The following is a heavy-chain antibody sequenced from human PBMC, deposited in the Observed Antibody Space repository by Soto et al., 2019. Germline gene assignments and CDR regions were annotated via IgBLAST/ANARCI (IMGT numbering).Heavy chain of an antibody. Sequence: QVQLQESGPGLVNPSETLSLTCTVSGGSISSYYWSWIRQPPGKGLAWIGYIYYSGSTNYNPSLTSRVTLSVDTSKNQFPLKLSSVTAADTAVYYCARSYRRYCSGGSCYSYYYYYMDVWGKGTTVTVSS. CDR3: ARSYRRYCSGGSCYSYYYYYMDV. CDR2: IYYSGST. D-gene: IGHD2-15*01. J-gene: IGHJ6*03. CDR1: GGSISSYY. V-gene: IGHV4-59*01.